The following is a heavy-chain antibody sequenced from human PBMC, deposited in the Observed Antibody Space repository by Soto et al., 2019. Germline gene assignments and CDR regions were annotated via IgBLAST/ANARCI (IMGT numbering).Heavy chain of an antibody. V-gene: IGHV1-69*02. CDR1: GGSFSDYN. D-gene: IGHD2-2*01. CDR2: ISPNLGIA. Sequence: QVQLVQSGAEVKKPGSSVRVSCKASGGSFSDYNINWVRQAPGQGLEWMGRISPNLGIADYAKKFQGRVTLTADKSTTKAYMELTSLRSEDTACYYCARPVFSSITSCYEGFDSWGEGTLVTVSS. J-gene: IGHJ5*01. CDR3: ARPVFSSITSCYEGFDS.